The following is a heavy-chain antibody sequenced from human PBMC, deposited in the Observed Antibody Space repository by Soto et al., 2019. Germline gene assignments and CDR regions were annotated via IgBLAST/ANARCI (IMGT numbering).Heavy chain of an antibody. CDR1: GFSFRSSG. CDR2: ISSSSTNK. J-gene: IGHJ2*01. CDR3: TKEYSHDNWFFEL. Sequence: QVQLVESGGGVVQPGGSVTLSCEASGFSFRSSGMQWVRQAPGKGLEWVAVISSSSTNKYYSDSVKGRFTISRDNSKYTVYLQMDGLTSEDTAVYFCTKEYSHDNWFFELWGHGTLVTVSS. D-gene: IGHD5-18*01. V-gene: IGHV3-30*18.